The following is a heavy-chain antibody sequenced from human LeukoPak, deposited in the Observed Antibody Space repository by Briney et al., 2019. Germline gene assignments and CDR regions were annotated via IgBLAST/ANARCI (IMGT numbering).Heavy chain of an antibody. CDR2: IGIRGDT. Sequence: GGSLRLSCAASGFTFIDYDVHWVRQVIGKGLEWVSAIGIRGDTHYSGSVKGRFTISRENAESSLYLQMNSLGAEDTAVYYCARGGIQVSGIDEFDYWGQGTLVTVSS. D-gene: IGHD6-19*01. J-gene: IGHJ4*02. V-gene: IGHV3-13*01. CDR1: GFTFIDYD. CDR3: ARGGIQVSGIDEFDY.